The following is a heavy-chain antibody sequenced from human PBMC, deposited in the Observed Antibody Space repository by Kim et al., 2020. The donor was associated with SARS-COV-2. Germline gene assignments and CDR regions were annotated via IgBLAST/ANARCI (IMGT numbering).Heavy chain of an antibody. CDR2: INHSGST. Sequence: SETLSLTCAVYGGSFSGYYLSWIRQPPGKGLEWIGEINHSGSTNYNPSLKSRVTISVDTSKNQFSLKLSSVTAADTAVYYCARGYYDSSGYYYYYYYGMDVWGQGTTVTVSS. CDR3: ARGYYDSSGYYYYYYYGMDV. V-gene: IGHV4-34*01. D-gene: IGHD3-22*01. CDR1: GGSFSGYY. J-gene: IGHJ6*02.